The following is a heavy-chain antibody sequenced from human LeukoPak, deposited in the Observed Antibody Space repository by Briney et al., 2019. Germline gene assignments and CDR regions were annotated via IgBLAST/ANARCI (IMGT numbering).Heavy chain of an antibody. J-gene: IGHJ4*02. Sequence: GGSLRLSCAASGFTFSSYGMHWVRQAPGKGLEWVSTISNNGGYTYYADSVQGRFTISRDNSKSTLCLQMNSLRAEDTAVYYCAKQLGYCSDGSCYFPYWGQGTLVTVSS. CDR3: AKQLGYCSDGSCYFPY. D-gene: IGHD2-15*01. CDR1: GFTFSSYG. CDR2: ISNNGGYT. V-gene: IGHV3-23*01.